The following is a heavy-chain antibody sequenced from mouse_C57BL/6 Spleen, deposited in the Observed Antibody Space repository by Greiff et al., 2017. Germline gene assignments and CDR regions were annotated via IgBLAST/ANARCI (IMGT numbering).Heavy chain of an antibody. CDR3: ARLYDYDWAWFAY. D-gene: IGHD2-4*01. CDR1: GYAFSSYW. CDR2: IYPGDGDT. Sequence: QVQLQQSGAELVKPGASVKISCKASGYAFSSYWMNWVKQRPGKGLEWIGQIYPGDGDTNYNGKFKGKATLTADKSSSTAYMQLSSLTSEDSAVYFCARLYDYDWAWFAYWGQGTLVTVSA. V-gene: IGHV1-80*01. J-gene: IGHJ3*01.